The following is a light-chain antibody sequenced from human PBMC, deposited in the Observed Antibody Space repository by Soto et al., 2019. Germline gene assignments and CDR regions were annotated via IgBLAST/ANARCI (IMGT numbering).Light chain of an antibody. V-gene: IGKV3-20*01. J-gene: IGKJ1*01. CDR2: DAS. Sequence: EIVLTQSPGTLSLSPGERATLSCRASQSINNNYLAWYQQKDGQAPRLLIYDASSRATGIPDRFSGSGSGTDFTLTISRLEPEDVAVYSCQQYGSSAWTFGQGTKVEIK. CDR1: QSINNNY. CDR3: QQYGSSAWT.